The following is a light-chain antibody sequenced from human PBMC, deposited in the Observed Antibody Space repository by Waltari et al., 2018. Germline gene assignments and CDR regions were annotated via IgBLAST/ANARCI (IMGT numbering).Light chain of an antibody. J-gene: IGLJ2*01. Sequence: QSALTPPASVSGSPGQAITISCTATTLDVVAYNAVSWYQHHPGKAPKLMIYGVSNRPSGVSNRFSGSKSGNTASLTISGVQAEDEADYYCSSYTGSSTLVIFGGGTKLTVL. CDR2: GVS. CDR3: SSYTGSSTLVI. V-gene: IGLV2-14*01. CDR1: TLDVVAYNA.